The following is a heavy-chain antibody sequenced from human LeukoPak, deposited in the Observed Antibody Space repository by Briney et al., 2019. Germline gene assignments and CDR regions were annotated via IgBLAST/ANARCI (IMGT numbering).Heavy chain of an antibody. CDR3: ARHRRIFELVTFGRLDY. J-gene: IGHJ4*02. CDR1: GSSISSTNYY. CDR2: LSYNGRA. V-gene: IGHV4-39*01. Sequence: PSETLSLTCDVSGSSISSTNYYWGWIRQPPGKGLEWIGTLSYNGRAYYNPSLKSRVVISAETSKNQFSVRLGSVTAADTAVYYCARHRRIFELVTFGRLDYWGQGILVTVSS. D-gene: IGHD3/OR15-3a*01.